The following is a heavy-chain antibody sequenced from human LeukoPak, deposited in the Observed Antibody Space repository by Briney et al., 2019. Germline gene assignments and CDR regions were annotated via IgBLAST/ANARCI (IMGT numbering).Heavy chain of an antibody. Sequence: GESLKISCKGSGYSFTSYWISWVRQMPGKGLEWMGRIDPSDSHTNYSPSFQGHVTISADKSISTAYLQWSSLKASDTAMYYCARTRHYDILTGYQEAAGAFDIWGQGTMVTVSS. CDR3: ARTRHYDILTGYQEAAGAFDI. CDR1: GYSFTSYW. D-gene: IGHD3-9*01. CDR2: IDPSDSHT. J-gene: IGHJ3*02. V-gene: IGHV5-10-1*01.